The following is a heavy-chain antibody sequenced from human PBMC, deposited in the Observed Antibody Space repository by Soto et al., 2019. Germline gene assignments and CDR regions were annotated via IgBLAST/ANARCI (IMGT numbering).Heavy chain of an antibody. CDR1: GFTFNNYA. Sequence: EVQLLESGGGLVQPGGSLRLSCAASGFTFNNYAMTWVRQAPGKGLEWVSAIIGGGDTTSYADSVKGRFTVSRDGSKNTLYLQMSSLRAEDTALYYCAKGRGGSGSLTPRVDFWGQGTLVPVSS. CDR2: IIGGGDTT. J-gene: IGHJ4*02. CDR3: AKGRGGSGSLTPRVDF. V-gene: IGHV3-23*01. D-gene: IGHD3-10*01.